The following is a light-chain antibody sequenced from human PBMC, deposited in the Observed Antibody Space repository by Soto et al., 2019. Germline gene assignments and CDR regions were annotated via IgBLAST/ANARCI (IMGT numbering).Light chain of an antibody. V-gene: IGLV2-14*03. J-gene: IGLJ2*01. Sequence: QSALTQPASVSGSPGQSITISCTGTSSDIGDYNYVSWYQQHPGKAPKLIIYDVSNRPSGVSNRFSGSKSGSTASLTISGLQTEDEAHYYCHPYTNSGTLDVIFGGGTKVTVL. CDR1: SSDIGDYNY. CDR2: DVS. CDR3: HPYTNSGTLDVI.